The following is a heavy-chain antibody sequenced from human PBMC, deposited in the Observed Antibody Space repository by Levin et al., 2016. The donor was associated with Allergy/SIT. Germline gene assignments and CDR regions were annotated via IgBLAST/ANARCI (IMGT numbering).Heavy chain of an antibody. V-gene: IGHV3-21*01. CDR1: GFTFSNST. CDR2: ISSRGTYI. J-gene: IGHJ6*02. CDR3: AGRAMETTSGGMDV. Sequence: GESLKISCAASGFTFSNSTVNWVRQAPGKGLEWVSSISSRGTYIHYADSVKGRFTISRDNAKKSLYLQMNSLRAEDTAVYYCAGRAMETTSGGMDVWGQGTTVTVSS. D-gene: IGHD4-17*01.